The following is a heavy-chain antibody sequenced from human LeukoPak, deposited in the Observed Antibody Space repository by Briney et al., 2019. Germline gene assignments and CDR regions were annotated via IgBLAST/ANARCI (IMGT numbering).Heavy chain of an antibody. CDR2: IYFSGST. Sequence: SETLSLTCTVSGGSISSYYWSRIRQPPGKGLKWIGYIYFSGSTNYNPSLKSRVTISVDTSKNQFSLKLSSVTAADSAVYYCARSSGSSYRSSAFDIWDQGTMVTVSS. D-gene: IGHD1-26*01. CDR3: ARSSGSSYRSSAFDI. CDR1: GGSISSYY. V-gene: IGHV4-59*08. J-gene: IGHJ3*02.